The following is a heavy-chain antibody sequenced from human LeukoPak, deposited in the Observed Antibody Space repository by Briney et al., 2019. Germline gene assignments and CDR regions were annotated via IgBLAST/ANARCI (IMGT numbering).Heavy chain of an antibody. V-gene: IGHV1-3*01. CDR2: INAGNGNT. CDR1: GYTFTSYA. Sequence: ASVKVSCKASGYTFTSYAMHWVRQAPGQRLEWMGWINAGNGNTKYSQKFQGRVTITRDTSASTAYMELSSLRSEDTAVYYCARDEESSGFGVDYWGQGTLVTVSS. CDR3: ARDEESSGFGVDY. J-gene: IGHJ4*02. D-gene: IGHD3-10*01.